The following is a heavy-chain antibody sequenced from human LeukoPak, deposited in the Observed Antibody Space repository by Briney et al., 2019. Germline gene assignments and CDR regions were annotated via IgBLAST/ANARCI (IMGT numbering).Heavy chain of an antibody. CDR1: GGTFSSYT. V-gene: IGHV1-69*02. D-gene: IGHD5-12*01. CDR3: ASKRVATITDYYYGMDV. J-gene: IGHJ6*02. Sequence: ASVKVSCKASGGTFSSYTISWVRQAPGQGLEWMGRIIPILGIANYAQKFQGRVTITADKSTSTAHMELSSLRSEDTAVYYCASKRVATITDYYYGMDVWGQGTTVTVSS. CDR2: IIPILGIA.